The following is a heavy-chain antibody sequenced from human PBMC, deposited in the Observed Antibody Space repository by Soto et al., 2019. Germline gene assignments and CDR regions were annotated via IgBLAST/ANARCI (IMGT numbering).Heavy chain of an antibody. CDR3: AKVPSMIVVVIPRPFDD. J-gene: IGHJ4*02. V-gene: IGHV3-23*01. CDR1: GFTFSSYA. CDR2: ISGSGGST. D-gene: IGHD3-22*01. Sequence: GGSLRLSCAASGFTFSSYAMSWVRQAPGKGLEWVSSISGSGGSTYYADSVKGRFTISRDNSKNTLYLQMNSLRAEDTAVYYCAKVPSMIVVVIPRPFDDWGQGTLVTFS.